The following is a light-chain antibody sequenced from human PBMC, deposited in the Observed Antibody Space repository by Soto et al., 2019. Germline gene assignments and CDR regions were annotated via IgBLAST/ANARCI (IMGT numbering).Light chain of an antibody. J-gene: IGKJ1*01. Sequence: EILMTQSPATLSVSPGERVTLSCRASQSVSSYLAGYQQKPGQTPRLLINGASTRATDIPARFSGSGSGTEFSLTISSLQSEDFATYYCQQYKSWPWTFGQGTKVEIK. CDR2: GAS. CDR1: QSVSSY. V-gene: IGKV3-15*01. CDR3: QQYKSWPWT.